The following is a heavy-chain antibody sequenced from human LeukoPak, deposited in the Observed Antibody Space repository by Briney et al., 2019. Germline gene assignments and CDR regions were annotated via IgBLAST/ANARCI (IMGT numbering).Heavy chain of an antibody. Sequence: SETLSLTCTVSGGSLSSYYWSWIRQPPGKGLEWIGYISYSGSTNFNPSLKSRVTISVDTSKHQFSLKLSSVTAADTAVYYWAREGTAGTNLNWFDPWGQGTLVTVSS. D-gene: IGHD1-1*01. CDR2: ISYSGST. V-gene: IGHV4-59*01. CDR3: AREGTAGTNLNWFDP. CDR1: GGSLSSYY. J-gene: IGHJ5*02.